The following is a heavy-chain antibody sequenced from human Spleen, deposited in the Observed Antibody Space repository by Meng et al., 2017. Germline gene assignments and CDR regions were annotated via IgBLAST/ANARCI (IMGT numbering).Heavy chain of an antibody. D-gene: IGHD6-13*01. J-gene: IGHJ4*02. Sequence: QVQPVQSGAEVKKPGSSVKVSCKASGYTFTGYYMNWVRQAPGQGLEWMGRINPSSGGTIYAQKFQGRVTMTRDTSISTAYMELSRLRSDDTAVYYCARDEGLAAAGSGNDYWGQGTLVTVSS. V-gene: IGHV1-2*06. CDR3: ARDEGLAAAGSGNDY. CDR1: GYTFTGYY. CDR2: INPSSGGT.